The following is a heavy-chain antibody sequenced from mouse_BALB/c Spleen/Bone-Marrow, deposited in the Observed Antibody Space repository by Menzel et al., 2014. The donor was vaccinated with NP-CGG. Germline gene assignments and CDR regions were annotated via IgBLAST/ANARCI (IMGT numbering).Heavy chain of an antibody. CDR1: GYTFTDTW. V-gene: IGHV1-7*01. J-gene: IGHJ2*01. CDR2: INPSTGYA. CDR3: ARDY. Sequence: QVQLQQPGPELAKPGASVKMSCKASGYTFTDTWIHWIKQRPGQGLEWIGYINPSTGYAEYNQNFKDKATLTVDKSSSTAYMQLSSLTSDDSAVYYCARDYWGQGTTLTVSS.